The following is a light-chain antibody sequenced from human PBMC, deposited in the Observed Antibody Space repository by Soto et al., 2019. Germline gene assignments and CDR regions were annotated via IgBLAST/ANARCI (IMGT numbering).Light chain of an antibody. CDR2: EVS. V-gene: IGLV2-14*01. CDR1: SSDVGGYNY. CDR3: SSYTSSSPGV. Sequence: QSALTQPASVSGSPGQSITISCTATSSDVGGYNYVSWYQHHPGKAPKLMIYEVSNRPSGVSNRFSGSKSGNTASLTISGLQAEDEADYYCSSYTSSSPGVFGGGTKLNVL. J-gene: IGLJ3*02.